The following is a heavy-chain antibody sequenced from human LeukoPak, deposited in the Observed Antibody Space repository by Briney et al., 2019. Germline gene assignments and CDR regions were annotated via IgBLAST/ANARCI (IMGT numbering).Heavy chain of an antibody. CDR2: SRYDGNNN. CDR1: GFNFNTYG. Sequence: GGSLRLSCATSGFNFNTYGMHWARQAPGKGLEWVAFSRYDGNNNYYADSVRGRFTTSRDNSKNTVYLQMNSLRVEDTAVYYCAREGNSYFDYWGQGTLVTVSS. J-gene: IGHJ4*02. V-gene: IGHV3-30*02. CDR3: AREGNSYFDY. D-gene: IGHD4-23*01.